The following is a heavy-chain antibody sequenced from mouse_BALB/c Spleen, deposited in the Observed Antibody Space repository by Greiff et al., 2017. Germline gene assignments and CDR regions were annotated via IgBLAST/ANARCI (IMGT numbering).Heavy chain of an antibody. Sequence: EVKLVESGGGLVKPGGSLKLSCAASGFTFSSYAMSWVRQTPEKWLEWVATISSGGSYTYYPDSVKGRFTISRDNAKNTLYLQMSSLGSEDTAMYYCARHWAMDYWGQGTSVTVSS. CDR3: ARHWAMDY. CDR2: ISSGGSYT. J-gene: IGHJ4*01. V-gene: IGHV5-9-3*01. CDR1: GFTFSSYA.